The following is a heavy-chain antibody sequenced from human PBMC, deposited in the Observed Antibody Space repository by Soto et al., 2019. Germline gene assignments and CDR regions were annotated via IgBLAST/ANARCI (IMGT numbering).Heavy chain of an antibody. J-gene: IGHJ6*03. V-gene: IGHV4-34*01. D-gene: IGHD6-13*01. Sequence: SETLSLTCAVYGGSFSGYYWSWIRQPPGKGLEWIGEINHSGSTNYNPSLKSRVTISVDTSKNQFSLKLSAVTAADTAVYYCARGGIAAPHVLVPRSWGVNYYYMDVWGKGTTVTVSS. CDR1: GGSFSGYY. CDR2: INHSGST. CDR3: ARGGIAAPHVLVPRSWGVNYYYMDV.